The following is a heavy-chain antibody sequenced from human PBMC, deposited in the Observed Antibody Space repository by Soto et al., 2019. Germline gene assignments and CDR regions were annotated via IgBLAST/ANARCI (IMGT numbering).Heavy chain of an antibody. CDR3: ARDRDPTAMVDYYYGMDV. CDR1: GSTSNRYA. D-gene: IGHD5-18*01. CDR2: ISGSGGST. V-gene: IGHV3-23*01. Sequence: EMQLLESGGGLVQSGGSLRLSCEVSGSTSNRYAMNWVRQAPGRGLEWVSGISGSGGSTYYAAPVKGRFTISRDNPRNTVYLEITSLSGEATAVYYCARDRDPTAMVDYYYGMDVWGQGTTVPSP. J-gene: IGHJ6*02.